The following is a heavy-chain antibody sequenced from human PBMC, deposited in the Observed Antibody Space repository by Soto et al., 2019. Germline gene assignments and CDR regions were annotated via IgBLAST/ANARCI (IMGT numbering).Heavy chain of an antibody. J-gene: IGHJ4*02. Sequence: PSETLSLTCTVSGGSISSYYWSWIRQPAGKGLEWIGRIYTSGSTNYNPSLKSRVTMSVDTSKNQFSLKLSSVTAADTAVYYCARARGCSGSQPYYFDYWGQGTLVTVSS. CDR1: GGSISSYY. D-gene: IGHD3-10*02. CDR3: ARARGCSGSQPYYFDY. V-gene: IGHV4-4*07. CDR2: IYTSGST.